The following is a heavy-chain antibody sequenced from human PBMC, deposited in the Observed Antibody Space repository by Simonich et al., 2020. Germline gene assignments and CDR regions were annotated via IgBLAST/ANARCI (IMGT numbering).Heavy chain of an antibody. Sequence: EVQLVESGGGLVKPGGSRRLSCEASGFTFSSYSMNWVRQAPGRGRGWVLFISSSSSYIYYEESVKGRFTITRDNAKNSLYLQMNSLRAEDTAVYYCARDRGTGVPMDYWGQGTLVTVSS. CDR2: ISSSSSYI. CDR3: ARDRGTGVPMDY. J-gene: IGHJ4*02. V-gene: IGHV3-21*01. D-gene: IGHD7-27*01. CDR1: GFTFSSYS.